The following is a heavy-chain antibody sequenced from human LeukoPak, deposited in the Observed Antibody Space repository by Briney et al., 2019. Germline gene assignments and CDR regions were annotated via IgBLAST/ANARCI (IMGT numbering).Heavy chain of an antibody. D-gene: IGHD3-10*01. CDR1: GFTFSTYG. J-gene: IGHJ3*02. CDR2: IRYVGINK. CDR3: AKEGDYYGSGSHRDAFDM. V-gene: IGHV3-30*02. Sequence: GGSLRLSCAASGFTFSTYGMHWVCQAPGKRLEWGSFIRYVGINKYYADSVKGRFTISRDNSKNTLYLQMNRLRPEDTALYYCAKEGDYYGSGSHRDAFDMWGQGTMVTVSS.